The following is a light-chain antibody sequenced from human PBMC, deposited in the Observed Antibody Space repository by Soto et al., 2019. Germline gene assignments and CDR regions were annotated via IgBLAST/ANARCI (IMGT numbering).Light chain of an antibody. J-gene: IGKJ2*01. Sequence: EIVMTQSPVALSVSPGESAALSCRASQSVGRNFAWYQQRPGQAPRVLIYGTSTRATGVPARFSGSGSGTDFTLNISSLQSEAFAVYYCQQYNKWPYTFGQGTRLEIK. V-gene: IGKV3-15*01. CDR1: QSVGRN. CDR3: QQYNKWPYT. CDR2: GTS.